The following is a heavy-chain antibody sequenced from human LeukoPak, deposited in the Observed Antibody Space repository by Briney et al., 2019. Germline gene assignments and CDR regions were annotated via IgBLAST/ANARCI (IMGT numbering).Heavy chain of an antibody. CDR2: INSDGSWT. CDR3: VSFYEAY. CDR1: GNYW. D-gene: IGHD2/OR15-2a*01. V-gene: IGHV3-74*01. J-gene: IGHJ4*02. Sequence: GGSLRLSCAASGNYWMHWVRRAPGKGLVWVSHINSDGSWTSYADSVKGRFTISKDNAKNTVYLQMNNLRAEDTAVYYCVSFYEAYWGRGTLVTVSS.